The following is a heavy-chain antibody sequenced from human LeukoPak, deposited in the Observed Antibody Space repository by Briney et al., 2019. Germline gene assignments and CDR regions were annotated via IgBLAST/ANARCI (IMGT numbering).Heavy chain of an antibody. CDR2: ISYDGSNK. V-gene: IGHV3-30-3*01. CDR3: ARERSHAFDI. Sequence: GGSLRLSCAASGFTFSSYAMHWVRQAPGKGLEWVAVISYDGSNKYYADSVKGRFTISRDNSKNTLYLQMDGLRAEDTAVYYCARERSHAFDIWGQGTVVTVSS. J-gene: IGHJ3*02. CDR1: GFTFSSYA.